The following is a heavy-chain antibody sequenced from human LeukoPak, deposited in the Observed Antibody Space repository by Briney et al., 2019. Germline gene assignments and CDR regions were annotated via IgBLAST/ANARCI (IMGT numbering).Heavy chain of an antibody. CDR3: ARVGQWLVENDWFDP. CDR1: GYTLTGYY. J-gene: IGHJ5*02. Sequence: ASVKVSCKASGYTLTGYYMHWVRQAPGQGLEWMGWINPDSGGTYYAQKFQGRVAMARDTSISTAYMELSRLRSDDTAVYYCARVGQWLVENDWFDPWGQGTLVTVSS. V-gene: IGHV1-2*02. CDR2: INPDSGGT. D-gene: IGHD6-19*01.